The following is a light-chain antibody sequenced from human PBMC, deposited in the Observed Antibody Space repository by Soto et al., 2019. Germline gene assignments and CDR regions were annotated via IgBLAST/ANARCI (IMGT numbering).Light chain of an antibody. CDR1: PSVTNF. Sequence: EIVLTQSPATLSLSPGERATLSCRASPSVTNFLAWYQQKPGQAPRLLIYDASNRATGIPARFSGSGSGTDFTLNISSLEPEDFAVYYCQQRSNWLTFGGGTKVDIK. J-gene: IGKJ4*01. V-gene: IGKV3-11*01. CDR3: QQRSNWLT. CDR2: DAS.